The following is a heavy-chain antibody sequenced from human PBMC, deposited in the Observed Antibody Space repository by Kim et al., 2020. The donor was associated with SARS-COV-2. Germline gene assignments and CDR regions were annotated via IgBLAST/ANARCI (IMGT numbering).Heavy chain of an antibody. CDR2: VHDSGVT. V-gene: IGHV4-39*02. Sequence: SETLSLTCTVSGGSIGSNNYYWGWIRQPPGKTLEWIGSVHDSGVTDYSPSLKSRLTISLDTPNNHFSLKLTPVTAADTAAFYSARPVWGARHESFDIGG. D-gene: IGHD3-16*01. CDR1: GGSIGSNNYY. J-gene: IGHJ3*02. CDR3: ARPVWGARHESFDI.